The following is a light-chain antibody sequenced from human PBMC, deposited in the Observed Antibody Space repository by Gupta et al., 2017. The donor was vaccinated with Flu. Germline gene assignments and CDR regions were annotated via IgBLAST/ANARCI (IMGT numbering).Light chain of an antibody. J-gene: IGKJ2*01. V-gene: IGKV3-15*01. CDR2: GAS. CDR3: QQYTDWPPLYT. Sequence: IVMTQSPVTLSVSPGERATLSCTASQSVSSDVAWYQQKPGQAPSLLIYGASTRATGIPARFSGSGSGTEFTLTISSLQSEDFAVYYCQQYTDWPPLYTFGQGTKLEIK. CDR1: QSVSSD.